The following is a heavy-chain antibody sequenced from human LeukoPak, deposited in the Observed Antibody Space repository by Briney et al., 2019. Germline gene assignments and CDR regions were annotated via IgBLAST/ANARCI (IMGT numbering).Heavy chain of an antibody. CDR1: GVSIRSGPYS. CDR3: AREKVGGENYFDF. CDR2: IYYSGST. D-gene: IGHD3-16*01. V-gene: IGHV4-31*03. J-gene: IGHJ4*02. Sequence: SETLSLTCTVSGVSIRSGPYSWSRIRQHPGKGVEWIGYIYYSGSTYSNPSLRSRSTISIDTSKNQFSLKLSSVTAADTAVYFCAREKVGGENYFDFWGQGTLVTVSS.